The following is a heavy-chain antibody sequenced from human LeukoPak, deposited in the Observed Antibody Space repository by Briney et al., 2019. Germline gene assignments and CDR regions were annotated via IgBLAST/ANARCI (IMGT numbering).Heavy chain of an antibody. CDR3: ARAKTLEPTPSNAFDI. D-gene: IGHD1-1*01. CDR1: GYTFTSYG. J-gene: IGHJ3*02. V-gene: IGHV1-18*01. Sequence: ASVKVSCKASGYTFTSYGISWVRQAPGQGLEWMGWISAYNGNTKYAQKFQGRVTMTTVTSTSTVYMELRSLTSDDTAVYYCARAKTLEPTPSNAFDIWGQGTLVTISS. CDR2: ISAYNGNT.